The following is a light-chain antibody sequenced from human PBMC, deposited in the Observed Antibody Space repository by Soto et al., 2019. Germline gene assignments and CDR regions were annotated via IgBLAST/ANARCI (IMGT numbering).Light chain of an antibody. Sequence: DIQMTQSPSSLSASVGDRVTITFLASQSVGTWVAWYQQKPGKAPKLLIYGASNLESGVPSRFSGSGSGTEFTLTITTLQPDDFATYFCQLYNRNTWSFGPGTKVDIK. J-gene: IGKJ1*01. CDR2: GAS. V-gene: IGKV1-5*01. CDR3: QLYNRNTWS. CDR1: QSVGTW.